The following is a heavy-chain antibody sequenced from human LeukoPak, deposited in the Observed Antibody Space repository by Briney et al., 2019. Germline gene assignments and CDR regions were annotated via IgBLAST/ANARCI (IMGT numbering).Heavy chain of an antibody. V-gene: IGHV3-23*01. CDR2: ISGSGGST. Sequence: GGSLRLSCAAPGFTFSSYAMSWVRQAPGKGLEWVSAISGSGGSTYYADSVKGRFTISRDNSKNTLYLQMNSLRAEDTAVYYCARETAIDYYYGMDVWGQGTTVTVSS. J-gene: IGHJ6*02. CDR3: ARETAIDYYYGMDV. CDR1: GFTFSSYA. D-gene: IGHD2-21*02.